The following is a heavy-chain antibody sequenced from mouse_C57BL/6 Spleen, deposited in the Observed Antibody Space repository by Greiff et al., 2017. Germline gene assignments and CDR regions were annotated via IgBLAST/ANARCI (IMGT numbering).Heavy chain of an antibody. CDR3: TKKTLLSWFAY. J-gene: IGHJ3*01. CDR2: ISSGSSTI. Sequence: EVKLMESGGGLVKPGGSLKLSCAASGFTSSDYGMHWVRQAPEQGLEWVAYISSGSSTIYYADTVKGRFTISRDNAKNTLFLQMTSLRSEDTAMYYCTKKTLLSWFAYWGQGTLVTVSA. CDR1: GFTSSDYG. D-gene: IGHD2-10*01. V-gene: IGHV5-17*01.